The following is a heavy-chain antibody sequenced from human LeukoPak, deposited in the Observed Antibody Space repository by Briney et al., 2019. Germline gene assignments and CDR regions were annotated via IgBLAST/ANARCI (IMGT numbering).Heavy chain of an antibody. CDR3: ATTRQNAFDI. J-gene: IGHJ3*02. V-gene: IGHV3-11*03. D-gene: IGHD1-1*01. CDR2: MSPGSGYT. Sequence: GGSLRLSCAASGFTFSDYYMSWIRQAPGKGLEWVSHMSPGSGYTNYADSVKGRFTISRDNAKNSLYLQMNSLSAEDTAVYYCATTRQNAFDIWGQGTMVTLCS. CDR1: GFTFSDYY.